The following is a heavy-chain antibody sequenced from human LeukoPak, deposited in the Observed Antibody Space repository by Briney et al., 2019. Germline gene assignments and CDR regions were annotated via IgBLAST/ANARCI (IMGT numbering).Heavy chain of an antibody. D-gene: IGHD3-3*01. J-gene: IGHJ4*02. V-gene: IGHV3-33*01. Sequence: GRSLRLSCAASGFTFSSYGMHWVRQAPGKGLEWVAVIWYDGSNKYYADSVKGRFTISRDNSKNTLYLQMNSLRAEDTAVYYCAGDGLEWLPTYYFDYWGQGTLVTVSS. CDR3: AGDGLEWLPTYYFDY. CDR2: IWYDGSNK. CDR1: GFTFSSYG.